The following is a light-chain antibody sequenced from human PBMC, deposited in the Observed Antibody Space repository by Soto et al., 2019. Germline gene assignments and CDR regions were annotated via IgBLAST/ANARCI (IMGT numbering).Light chain of an antibody. Sequence: EIVLTQSPGTLSLSLGERATLSCRASQSVSSNYLAWYQQKPGQAPRLLSYGTSSRATGIPDRFSGSGSGTDFTLTISRLEPEDFGVDYGQQYGNSPRYSFGEGTKLEIK. CDR3: QQYGNSPRYS. V-gene: IGKV3-20*01. CDR1: QSVSSNY. J-gene: IGKJ2*03. CDR2: GTS.